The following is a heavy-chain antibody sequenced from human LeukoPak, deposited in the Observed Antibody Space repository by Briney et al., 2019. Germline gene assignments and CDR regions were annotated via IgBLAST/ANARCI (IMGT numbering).Heavy chain of an antibody. V-gene: IGHV3-7*04. Sequence: GGSLRLSCAASEFTFNNYWMSWVRQGPGKGLECVANIKQDGSEKYYVDSVKGRFTISRDNAKNSLYLQMNSLRAEDTAVYSCARELRSNWYFDLWGRGTLVTVSS. J-gene: IGHJ2*01. CDR3: ARELRSNWYFDL. CDR2: IKQDGSEK. CDR1: EFTFNNYW. D-gene: IGHD2-8*01.